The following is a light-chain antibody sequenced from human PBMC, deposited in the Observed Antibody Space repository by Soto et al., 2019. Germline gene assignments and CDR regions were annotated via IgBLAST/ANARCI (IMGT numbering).Light chain of an antibody. V-gene: IGLV1-40*01. CDR2: GNS. CDR3: KSSDSSLSAMV. J-gene: IGLJ2*01. CDR1: SSNIGAGYD. Sequence: QSVLTQPPSVSGAPGQRVTISCTGSSSNIGAGYDVHWYQQLPGTAPKLLIYGNSNRPSGVPDRFSGSKSGTSASLAITGLQAEDEADYYCKSSDSSLSAMVFGGGTKLTVL.